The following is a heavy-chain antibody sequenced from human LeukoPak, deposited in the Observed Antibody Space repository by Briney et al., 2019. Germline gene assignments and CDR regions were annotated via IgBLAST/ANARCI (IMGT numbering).Heavy chain of an antibody. V-gene: IGHV3-48*04. D-gene: IGHD4-23*01. CDR2: ISTRDNTI. J-gene: IGHJ4*02. Sequence: PGESLRLSCAASGFTFSSYSMNWVRQAPGKGLEWLSYISTRDNTIQYADSVKGRFTIPRDNANNSVFLQMNNLRAEDSAIYYCARGARWAYYFDYWGQGSLVTVSS. CDR1: GFTFSSYS. CDR3: ARGARWAYYFDY.